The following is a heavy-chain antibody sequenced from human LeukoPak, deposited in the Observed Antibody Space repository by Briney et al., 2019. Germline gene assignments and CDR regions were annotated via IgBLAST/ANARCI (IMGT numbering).Heavy chain of an antibody. Sequence: GGSLRLSCAASGFTVSSNYMSWVRQAPGKGLECVSLIYSGGGTDYADSVKGRFTISRDNSKNTVYLQMNSLRAEDTAVYYCARRTGFHFDYWGQGTLVTVSS. J-gene: IGHJ4*02. D-gene: IGHD2-15*01. CDR1: GFTVSSNY. V-gene: IGHV3-53*01. CDR3: ARRTGFHFDY. CDR2: IYSGGGT.